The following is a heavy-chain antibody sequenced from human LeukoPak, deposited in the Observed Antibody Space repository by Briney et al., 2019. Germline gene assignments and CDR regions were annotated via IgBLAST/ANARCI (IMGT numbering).Heavy chain of an antibody. CDR3: ARTKQGGIVVVPATPPHYYFYMDV. D-gene: IGHD2-2*01. J-gene: IGHJ6*03. Sequence: GGSLRLSCAASGFTFSSYWMSWVRQAPGKGLEWVANIKQDGSEKYYVDSVKGRFTISRDNAKNSLYLQMNSLRAEDTAVYYCARTKQGGIVVVPATPPHYYFYMDVWGKGTTVTVSS. CDR2: IKQDGSEK. CDR1: GFTFSSYW. V-gene: IGHV3-7*01.